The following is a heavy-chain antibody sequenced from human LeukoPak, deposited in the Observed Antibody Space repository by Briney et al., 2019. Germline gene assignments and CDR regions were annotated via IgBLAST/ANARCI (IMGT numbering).Heavy chain of an antibody. D-gene: IGHD1-26*01. V-gene: IGHV3-30*04. CDR1: GFTFSSYA. CDR3: ARAPYSGSPLDY. J-gene: IGHJ4*02. CDR2: ISYDGSNK. Sequence: PGRSLRLSCAASGFTFSSYAMHWVRQAPGKGLEWVAVISYDGSNKYYADSVKGRFTIFRDNSKNTLYLQMNSLRAEDTAVYYCARAPYSGSPLDYWGQGTLVTVSS.